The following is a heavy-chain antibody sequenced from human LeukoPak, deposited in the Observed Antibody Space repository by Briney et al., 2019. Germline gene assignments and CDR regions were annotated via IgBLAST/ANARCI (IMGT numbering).Heavy chain of an antibody. Sequence: GGSLRLSCAASGFTFSSAAMHWVRQAPGKGLEWVAVISYDGGNKYYADSVKGRFTISRDNSKNTLYLQMNNLRAEDTAVYYCARDPTSGWYGYYFDSWGQGTLVTVSS. V-gene: IGHV3-30-3*01. CDR1: GFTFSSAA. D-gene: IGHD6-19*01. CDR3: ARDPTSGWYGYYFDS. CDR2: ISYDGGNK. J-gene: IGHJ4*02.